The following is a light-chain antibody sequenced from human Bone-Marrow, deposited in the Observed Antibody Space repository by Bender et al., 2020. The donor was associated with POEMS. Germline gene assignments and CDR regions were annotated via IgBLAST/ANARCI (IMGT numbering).Light chain of an antibody. J-gene: IGLJ3*02. CDR2: QDT. CDR3: QSTDDTAWV. CDR1: ALSKRH. Sequence: SYELTQPPSGSVSPGQTARITCSGDALSKRHSYWFQQRPVQAPVLIIYQDTERPSVIPERISGSTSGTTVTLPISRVLAEDEGDYYCQSTDDTAWVFGGGTRLTVL. V-gene: IGLV3-25*03.